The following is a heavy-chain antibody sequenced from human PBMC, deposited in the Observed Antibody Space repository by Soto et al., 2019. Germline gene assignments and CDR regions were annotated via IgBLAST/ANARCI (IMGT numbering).Heavy chain of an antibody. CDR1: GGTFSSYA. Sequence: QVQLGQSGAEVKKPGSSVKVSCKASGGTFSSYAISWVRQAPGQGLEWMGGIIPIFGTANYAQKFQGRVTITADESTSTVYMELSSLRSEDTAVYYCAKKRGYSYGSYFDYWGQGTLVTVSS. CDR2: IIPIFGTA. CDR3: AKKRGYSYGSYFDY. D-gene: IGHD5-18*01. J-gene: IGHJ4*02. V-gene: IGHV1-69*12.